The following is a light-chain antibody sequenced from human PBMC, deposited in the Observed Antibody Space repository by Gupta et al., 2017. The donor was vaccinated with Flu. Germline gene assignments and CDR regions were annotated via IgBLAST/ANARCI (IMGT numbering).Light chain of an antibody. Sequence: QSVLTQPPSVSGPPGQRVTISCTGSSSNIWAGHNVPVYQHLPGAAPNLLIYDNNNRPSGVPDRFSGSKSGTSASLAISGLQAEDEADYYCQSYDNTLDSSLFGGGTKVTVL. CDR3: QSYDNTLDSSL. V-gene: IGLV1-40*01. CDR1: SSNIWAGHN. CDR2: DNN. J-gene: IGLJ3*02.